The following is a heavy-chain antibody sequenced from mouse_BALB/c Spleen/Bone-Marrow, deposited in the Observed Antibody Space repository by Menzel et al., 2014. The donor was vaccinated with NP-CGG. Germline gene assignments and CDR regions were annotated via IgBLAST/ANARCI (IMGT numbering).Heavy chain of an antibody. CDR3: AKLLYWYFDV. V-gene: IGHV3-6*02. CDR2: ISYDGSN. J-gene: IGHJ1*01. CDR1: GYSIASGYY. Sequence: DVKLVESGPGLVKPSQSLSLTCSVTGYSIASGYYWNWIRQFPGNKLEWMGYISYDGSNNYNPSLKNRISITRDTSKNQFFLKLNSVTTEDTATYYCAKLLYWYFDVWGAGTTVTVSS.